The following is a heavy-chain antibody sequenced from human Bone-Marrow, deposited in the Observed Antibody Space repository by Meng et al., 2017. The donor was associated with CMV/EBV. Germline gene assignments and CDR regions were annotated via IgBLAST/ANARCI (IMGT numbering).Heavy chain of an antibody. CDR3: ARDILTGYYTDY. J-gene: IGHJ4*02. CDR1: GGTFTSYA. D-gene: IGHD3-9*01. V-gene: IGHV1-69*10. CDR2: IMPIYDVV. Sequence: SVKVSCKASGGTFTSYAISWLRQAPGQGLEWMGGIMPIYDVVNYEQKFQGRVTITADKSTSTAYMELSSLRSEDTAVYYCARDILTGYYTDYWGQGTLVNVTS.